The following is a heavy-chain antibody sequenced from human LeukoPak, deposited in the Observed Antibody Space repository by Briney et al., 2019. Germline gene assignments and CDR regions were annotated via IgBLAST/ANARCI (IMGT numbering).Heavy chain of an antibody. Sequence: GASVKVSCKASGYTFSTYDISWVRQAPGQGLEWMGGIIPIFGTANYAQKFQGRVTITADKSTSTAYMELSSLRSEDTAVYYCARGTAYYYYMDVWGKGTTVTVSS. CDR2: IIPIFGTA. CDR3: ARGTAYYYYMDV. V-gene: IGHV1-69*06. CDR1: GYTFSTYD. J-gene: IGHJ6*03.